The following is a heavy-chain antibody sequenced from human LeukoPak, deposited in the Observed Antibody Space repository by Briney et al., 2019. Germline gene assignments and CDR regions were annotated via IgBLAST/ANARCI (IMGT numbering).Heavy chain of an antibody. CDR3: ARAGVDYYDSSGYYSRADWFDP. D-gene: IGHD3-22*01. V-gene: IGHV4-39*07. CDR2: IYYSGST. Sequence: SETLSLTCTVSGGSISSSSYYWGWIRQPPGKGLEWIGSIYYSGSTYYNPSLKSRVTISVDTSKNQFSLKLSSVTAADTAVYYCARAGVDYYDSSGYYSRADWFDPWGQGTLVTVSS. J-gene: IGHJ5*02. CDR1: GGSISSSSYY.